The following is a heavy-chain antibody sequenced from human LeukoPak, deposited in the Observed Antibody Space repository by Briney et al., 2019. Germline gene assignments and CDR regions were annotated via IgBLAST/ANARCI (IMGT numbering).Heavy chain of an antibody. Sequence: TGGSLRLSCAASGFTFSGYEMNWVRQARGKGLEWVSYISRSGRTIYDADSVKGRFTISRDNAKNSLYLQMNSLRAEDTAVYYCARVYSGSWYFDLWGRGTLVTVSS. V-gene: IGHV3-48*03. CDR1: GFTFSGYE. D-gene: IGHD5-12*01. CDR2: ISRSGRTI. CDR3: ARVYSGSWYFDL. J-gene: IGHJ2*01.